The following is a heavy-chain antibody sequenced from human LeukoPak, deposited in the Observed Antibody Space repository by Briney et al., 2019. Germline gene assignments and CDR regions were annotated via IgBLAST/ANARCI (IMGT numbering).Heavy chain of an antibody. Sequence: GASVSVSSTASGYTFTVYYMHWVRQAPGQGLEWVGWINPNSGGTNYTQKFQGWVTMTRDTSISTAYMELSRLRSDDTAVYYCARDRYVSHFDYWGQGTLVTVSS. J-gene: IGHJ4*02. CDR1: GYTFTVYY. CDR2: INPNSGGT. V-gene: IGHV1-2*04. D-gene: IGHD3-10*02. CDR3: ARDRYVSHFDY.